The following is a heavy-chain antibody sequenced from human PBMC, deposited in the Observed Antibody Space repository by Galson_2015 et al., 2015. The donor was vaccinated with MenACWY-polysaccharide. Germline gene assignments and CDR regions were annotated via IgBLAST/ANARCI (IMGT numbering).Heavy chain of an antibody. J-gene: IGHJ4*02. CDR3: ARGDIVALYFDY. CDR1: GGSFSSYA. V-gene: IGHV1-69*13. CDR2: IIPIFGTA. D-gene: IGHD5-12*01. Sequence: SVKVSCKASGGSFSSYAISWVRLAPGQGLEWMGGIIPIFGTANYAQKFQGRVTITADESTSTAYMELSSLRSEDTAVYYCARGDIVALYFDYWGQGTLVTVSS.